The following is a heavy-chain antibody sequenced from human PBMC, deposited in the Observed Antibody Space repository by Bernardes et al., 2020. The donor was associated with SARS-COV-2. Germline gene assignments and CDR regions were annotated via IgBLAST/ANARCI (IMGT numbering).Heavy chain of an antibody. Sequence: SETLSLTCAVSGGSISNIHWWSCVLQSPGKGLEWIGEISHSGSTNYNPSLKGRVTISLDKSKNQFSLRLNSLTAADTAVYYCARGMTTLTTAYYYFDYWGQGTLVTVSS. J-gene: IGHJ4*02. CDR3: ARGMTTLTTAYYYFDY. CDR1: GGSISNIHW. CDR2: ISHSGST. D-gene: IGHD4-17*01. V-gene: IGHV4-4*02.